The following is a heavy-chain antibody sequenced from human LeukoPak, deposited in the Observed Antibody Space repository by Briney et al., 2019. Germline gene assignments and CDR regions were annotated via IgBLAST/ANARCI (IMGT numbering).Heavy chain of an antibody. CDR1: GFTFSVRG. CDR3: ARGTVTMVDY. D-gene: IGHD3-10*01. J-gene: IGHJ4*02. Sequence: PGGSLRLSCAASGFTFSVRGMTWVRQAPGKGLEWVSTIPSSGSDIYYADSVKGRFASSRDNAKKSVYLQMNSLTADDTAVYYCARGTVTMVDYWGQGTLVTVSS. V-gene: IGHV3-21*01. CDR2: IPSSGSDI.